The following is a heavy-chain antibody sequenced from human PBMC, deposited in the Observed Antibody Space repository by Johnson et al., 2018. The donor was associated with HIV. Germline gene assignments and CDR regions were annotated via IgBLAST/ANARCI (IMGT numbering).Heavy chain of an antibody. CDR2: IYSGGST. J-gene: IGHJ3*02. V-gene: IGHV3-66*01. CDR3: ARDSSGYYDAFDI. Sequence: VQLVESGGGLVQPGGSLRLSCAASGFTVSSYYMTWVRQAPGKGLEWVSVIYSGGSTYYADSVKGRFTISRDNSKNTLYLQMNSLRAEDTAVYYCARDSSGYYDAFDIWGQGTMVTVSS. CDR1: GFTVSSYY. D-gene: IGHD3-22*01.